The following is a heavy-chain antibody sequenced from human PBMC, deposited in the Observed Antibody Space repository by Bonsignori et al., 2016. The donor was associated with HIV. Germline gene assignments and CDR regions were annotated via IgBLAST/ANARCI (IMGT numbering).Heavy chain of an antibody. CDR2: IYYSGST. J-gene: IGHJ6*03. CDR3: ARGSKGYDFWSGTPGHSCMDV. D-gene: IGHD3-3*01. V-gene: IGHV4-59*01. Sequence: WIRQPPGKGLEWIGYIYYSGSTNYNPSLKSRVTISVDTSKNQFSLKLSSVTAADTAVYYCARGSKGYDFWSGTPGHSCMDVWGKGTTVTVSS.